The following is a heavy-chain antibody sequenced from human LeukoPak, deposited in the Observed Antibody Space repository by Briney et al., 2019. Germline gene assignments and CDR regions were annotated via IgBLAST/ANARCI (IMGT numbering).Heavy chain of an antibody. J-gene: IGHJ4*02. V-gene: IGHV4-59*02. CDR1: GDSVSSFY. Sequence: SSETLSLTCTVSGDSVSSFYRSWIRQPPGKGLEWIGYIYYSGTTNYNPSLKSRVTISVDTTKSQFSLKLSSVTAADTAVYYCARGVVIAPQTFDYWGQGILVTVSS. CDR2: IYYSGTT. D-gene: IGHD2-21*01. CDR3: ARGVVIAPQTFDY.